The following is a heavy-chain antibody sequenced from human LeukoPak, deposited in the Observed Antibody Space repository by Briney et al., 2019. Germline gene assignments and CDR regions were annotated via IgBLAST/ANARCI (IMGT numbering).Heavy chain of an antibody. J-gene: IGHJ4*02. Sequence: ASVKVSCKASGYTFTSYDINWVRQATGQGLEWMGWMNPNSGNTGYAQKFQGRVTITRNTSISTAYMELSSLRSEDTAVYYCAADEYCSSTSCLGRLGYWGQGTLVTVSS. CDR2: MNPNSGNT. CDR3: AADEYCSSTSCLGRLGY. CDR1: GYTFTSYD. D-gene: IGHD2-2*01. V-gene: IGHV1-8*03.